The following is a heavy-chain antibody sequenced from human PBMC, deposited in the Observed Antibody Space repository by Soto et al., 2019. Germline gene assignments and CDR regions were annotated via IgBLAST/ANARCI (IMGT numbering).Heavy chain of an antibody. CDR2: IYHSGST. V-gene: IGHV4-4*02. Sequence: QVQLQESGPGLVKPSGTLSLTCAVSGGSISSSNWWSWVRQPPGKGLEWIGEIYHSGSTNYNPSLESRLTIAVDKAKNQFSLKLRDMTAADMEVDYWAMGWGCGTYSWGDWGQGTLVTVSS. J-gene: IGHJ4*02. D-gene: IGHD3-16*01. CDR1: GGSISSSNW. CDR3: AMGWGCGTYSWGD.